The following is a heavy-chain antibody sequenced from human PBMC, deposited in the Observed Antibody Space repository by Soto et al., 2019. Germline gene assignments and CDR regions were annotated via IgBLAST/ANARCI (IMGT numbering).Heavy chain of an antibody. CDR3: ASGIQLWLRRINNGYSG. D-gene: IGHD5-18*01. CDR2: IIPMFGTA. CDR1: GGTFSTYA. Sequence: QVQLVQSGAEVKKPESSVKVSCKAPGGTFSTYAISWVRQAPGQGLEWMGGIIPMFGTANYAQRFQDRVTITADESTNTVYTELSRLRSEDTAVYFCASGIQLWLRRINNGYSGWGQGTLVTVSS. J-gene: IGHJ4*02. V-gene: IGHV1-69*12.